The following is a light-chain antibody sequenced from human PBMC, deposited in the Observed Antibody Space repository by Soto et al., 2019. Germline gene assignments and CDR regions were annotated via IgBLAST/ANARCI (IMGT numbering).Light chain of an antibody. Sequence: EIVLTQSPGTLSLSPGERATLSCRASQSVSSSYLAWYQQKPGQAPRLLIYGASSRATSIPDSFSGSGSGTDFTSTSSRLEPEDFAVSYCQQYGSSLGVTFGGGTKVAIK. J-gene: IGKJ4*01. V-gene: IGKV3-20*01. CDR3: QQYGSSLGVT. CDR2: GAS. CDR1: QSVSSSY.